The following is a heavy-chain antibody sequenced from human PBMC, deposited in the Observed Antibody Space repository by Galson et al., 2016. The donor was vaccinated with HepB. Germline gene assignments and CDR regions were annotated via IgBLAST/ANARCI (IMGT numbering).Heavy chain of an antibody. D-gene: IGHD7-27*01. CDR2: TYYRAEWHF. Sequence: CAISGDSVSSNRAGWYWIRQSPSRGLEWLGRTYYRAEWHFDYAESVKSRITINPDTAKNQFPLQLNSVTPEDTAIYYCARSYLLGRGFGSWGQGTLVTVSS. J-gene: IGHJ4*02. V-gene: IGHV6-1*01. CDR3: ARSYLLGRGFGS. CDR1: GDSVSSNRAG.